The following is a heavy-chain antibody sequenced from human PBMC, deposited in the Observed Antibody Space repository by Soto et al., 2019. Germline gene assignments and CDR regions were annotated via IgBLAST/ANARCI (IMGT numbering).Heavy chain of an antibody. CDR1: RGTFSSYA. CDR2: IIPLSGKP. D-gene: IGHD2-8*01. J-gene: IGHJ5*01. CDR3: ARDPVYGKWFDS. V-gene: IGHV1-69*01. Sequence: QVQLVQSGAEVKKPGSSVKVSCKASRGTFSSYAINWVRQAPGQGLEWMGGIIPLSGKPNYSQKFQGRVTITADESTSTAYMELSSLRSEDTAVYYCARDPVYGKWFDSWGQGSLVTVSS.